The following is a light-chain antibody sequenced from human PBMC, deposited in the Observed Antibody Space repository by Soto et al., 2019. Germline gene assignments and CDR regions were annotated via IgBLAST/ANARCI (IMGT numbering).Light chain of an antibody. J-gene: IGLJ2*01. V-gene: IGLV3-1*01. CDR3: QAWDSSTEV. Sequence: SYELTQPPSVSVSPGQTASITCSGEKLGDKYACWYQQKPGEYPVLVIYQDSKRPSGIPERFSGSNSGNTATLTISGTQAMDEADYYCQAWDSSTEVFGGGTQLTVL. CDR2: QDS. CDR1: KLGDKY.